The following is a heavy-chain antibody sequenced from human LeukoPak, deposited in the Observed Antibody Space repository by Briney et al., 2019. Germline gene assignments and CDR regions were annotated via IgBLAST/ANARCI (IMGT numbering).Heavy chain of an antibody. D-gene: IGHD3-16*01. CDR3: ARGPRGKYYYYGMDV. Sequence: ASVKVSCKASGYTFTSYAMNWVRQAPGQGLEWMGWINTNTGNPTYAHGFTGRFVFSLDTSVSTAYLQISSLKAEDTAVYYCARGPRGKYYYYGMDVWGQGTTVTVSS. V-gene: IGHV7-4-1*02. J-gene: IGHJ6*02. CDR2: INTNTGNP. CDR1: GYTFTSYA.